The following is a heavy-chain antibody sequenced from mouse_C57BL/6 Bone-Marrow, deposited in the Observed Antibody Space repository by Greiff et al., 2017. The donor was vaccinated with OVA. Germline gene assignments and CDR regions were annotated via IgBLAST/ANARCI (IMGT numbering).Heavy chain of an antibody. Sequence: EVQVVESGGDLVKPGGSLKLSCAASGFTFSSYGMSWVRQTPDKRLEWVATISSGGSYTYYPDSVKGRFTITRDNAKNNLYLQMSSLMHLGTAMYYCARNWDYSSSFDDGGPGTALTVSS. CDR2: ISSGGSYT. CDR1: GFTFSSYG. V-gene: IGHV5-6*01. J-gene: IGHJ2*01. CDR3: ARNWDYSSSFDD. D-gene: IGHD1-1*01.